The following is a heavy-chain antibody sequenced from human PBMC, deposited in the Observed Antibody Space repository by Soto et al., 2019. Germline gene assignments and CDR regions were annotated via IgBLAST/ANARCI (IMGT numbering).Heavy chain of an antibody. V-gene: IGHV3-23*01. CDR2: ISGSGGST. J-gene: IGHJ4*02. CDR3: AKCSPRYSSGLKAYCFDY. CDR1: GFTFSSYA. Sequence: EVQLLESGGGLVQPGGSLRLSCAASGFTFSSYAMSWVRQAPGKGLGWVSTISGSGGSTYYADSVKGRFTISRDNSKNTLYLQVNSLRAEDTAVYYCAKCSPRYSSGLKAYCFDYWGQGTLVTVSS. D-gene: IGHD6-19*01.